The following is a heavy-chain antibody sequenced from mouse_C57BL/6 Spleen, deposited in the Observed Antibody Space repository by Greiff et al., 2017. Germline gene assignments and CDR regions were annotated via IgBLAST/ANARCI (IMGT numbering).Heavy chain of an antibody. CDR1: GFSLTSYG. CDR2: IWSGGST. Sequence: QVQLQQSGPGLVQPSQSLSITCTVSGFSLTSYGVHWVRQPPGKGLEWLGVIWSGGSTDYNAAFISRLSISKDNSKSQVFLKMNSLQAYDTAIYYCAKNGRGWYIDVWGTGTTVTVSS. V-gene: IGHV2-4*01. CDR3: AKNGRGWYIDV. J-gene: IGHJ1*03.